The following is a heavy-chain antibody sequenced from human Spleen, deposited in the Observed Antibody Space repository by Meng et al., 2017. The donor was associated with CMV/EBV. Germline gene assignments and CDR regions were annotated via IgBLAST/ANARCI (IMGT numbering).Heavy chain of an antibody. J-gene: IGHJ4*02. V-gene: IGHV1-2*02. D-gene: IGHD4-11*01. CDR1: GYTFTGYY. CDR3: ATSRPYSNYQLDY. CDR2: INPNSGGT. Sequence: ASVKVSCKASGYTFTGYYMHWVRQAPGQGLEWMGWINPNSGGTNYAQKFQGRVTMTRDTSISTAYMELSRLRSDDTAVYYCATSRPYSNYQLDYWGQGTLVTVSS.